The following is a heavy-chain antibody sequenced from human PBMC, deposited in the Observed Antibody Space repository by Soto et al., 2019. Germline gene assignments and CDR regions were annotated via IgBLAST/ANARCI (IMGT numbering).Heavy chain of an antibody. V-gene: IGHV3-33*03. CDR1: GFTISTHG. J-gene: IGHJ4*02. CDR3: AAATTWIFHFAY. Sequence: QAQLVESGGGVVQPGTSLRLSCAASGFTISTHGMHWVRQAPGKGLEWLANIWYDGSNKFYAESVKGRFSISKDNSKNTLYLQMSSLRAEDTAVYYCAAATTWIFHFAYWGQGTQVTVSS. CDR2: IWYDGSNK. D-gene: IGHD1-1*01.